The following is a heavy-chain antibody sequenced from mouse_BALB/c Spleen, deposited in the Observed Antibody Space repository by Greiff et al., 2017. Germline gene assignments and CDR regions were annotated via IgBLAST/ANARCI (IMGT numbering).Heavy chain of an antibody. V-gene: IGHV1-54*01. CDR3: ARSGRYDGYFDV. D-gene: IGHD2-14*01. Sequence: VQGVESGAELVRPGTSVKVSCKASGYAFTNYLIEWVKQRPGQGLEWIGVINPGSGGTNYNEKFKGKATLTADKSSSTAYMQLSSLTSDDSAVYFCARSGRYDGYFDVWGAGTTVTVSS. J-gene: IGHJ1*01. CDR2: INPGSGGT. CDR1: GYAFTNYL.